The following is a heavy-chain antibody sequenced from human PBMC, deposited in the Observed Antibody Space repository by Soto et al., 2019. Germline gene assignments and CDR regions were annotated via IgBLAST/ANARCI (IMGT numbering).Heavy chain of an antibody. V-gene: IGHV3-9*01. Sequence: GGSLRLSCAASGFTFDDYAMHWVRQAPGKGLEWVSGISWNSGSIGYADSVKGRFTISRDNAKNSLYLQMNSLRAEDTALYYCAKDIRYSNSFFDYWGQGTLVTVSS. D-gene: IGHD4-4*01. CDR1: GFTFDDYA. CDR2: ISWNSGSI. J-gene: IGHJ4*02. CDR3: AKDIRYSNSFFDY.